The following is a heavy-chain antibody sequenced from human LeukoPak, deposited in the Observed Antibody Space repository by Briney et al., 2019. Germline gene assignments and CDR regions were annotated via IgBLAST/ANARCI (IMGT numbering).Heavy chain of an antibody. Sequence: GGSLRLSCAASGFTFSSYSMNWVRQAPGKGLEWVSSISSSSSYIYYADSVKGRFTISRDNAKNSLYLQMNSLRAEDTAVYYCARDIVECYDFWSGYHHFDYWGQGTLVTVSS. CDR1: GFTFSSYS. V-gene: IGHV3-21*01. D-gene: IGHD3-3*01. CDR3: ARDIVECYDFWSGYHHFDY. J-gene: IGHJ4*02. CDR2: ISSSSSYI.